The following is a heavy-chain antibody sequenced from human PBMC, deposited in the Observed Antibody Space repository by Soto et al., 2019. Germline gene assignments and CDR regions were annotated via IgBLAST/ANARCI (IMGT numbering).Heavy chain of an antibody. Sequence: GGSLRLSCAASGFTFDDYAMHWVRQAPGKGLEWVSGISWNSGSIGYADSVKGRFTISRDNAKSSLYLQMNSLRAEDTALYYCAKDIFDILTGPSDYWGQGTLVTVS. J-gene: IGHJ4*02. CDR1: GFTFDDYA. V-gene: IGHV3-9*01. CDR2: ISWNSGSI. D-gene: IGHD3-9*01. CDR3: AKDIFDILTGPSDY.